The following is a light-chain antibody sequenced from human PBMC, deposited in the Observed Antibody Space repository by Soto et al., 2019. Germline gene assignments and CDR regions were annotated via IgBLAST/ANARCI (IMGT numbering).Light chain of an antibody. Sequence: DIQMTQSPSTLSASVGDRVTITCRASQSISSWLAWYQQKPGKAPKLLIYKASSLESGVPSRFSGSGSGTEFTLTISSLQPYDFATYYCQQYNIYSRTFGQGTKVEIK. CDR1: QSISSW. J-gene: IGKJ1*01. CDR3: QQYNIYSRT. CDR2: KAS. V-gene: IGKV1-5*03.